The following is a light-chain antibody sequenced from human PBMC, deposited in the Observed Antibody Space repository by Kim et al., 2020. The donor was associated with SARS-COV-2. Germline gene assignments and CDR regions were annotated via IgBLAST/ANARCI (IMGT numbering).Light chain of an antibody. CDR3: QPYDSINWV. J-gene: IGLJ3*02. V-gene: IGLV6-57*02. CDR2: DDT. CDR1: SGSICSNY. Sequence: NTVTISCTCISGSICSNYLQWHQHRPGSAPTTMISDDTPRPSGVPDPFSGSIDSSSNSAALTISGLKTEDEAYYYCQPYDSINWVFGGGTQLTVL.